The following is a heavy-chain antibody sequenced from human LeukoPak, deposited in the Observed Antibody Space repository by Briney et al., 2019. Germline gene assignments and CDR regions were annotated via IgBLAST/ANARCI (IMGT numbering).Heavy chain of an antibody. CDR2: VFHSGIT. J-gene: IGHJ4*02. Sequence: SQTLSLTCTVSGGSISSGGYYWSWIRQHPGKGLEWIGYVFHSGITHYNPSLKSRLTMSVDTSKNQFSLKLSSVTAADTAVYYCASLSGWSSGYWGQGTLVTVAS. CDR3: ASLSGWSSGY. D-gene: IGHD6-19*01. CDR1: GGSISSGGYY. V-gene: IGHV4-31*03.